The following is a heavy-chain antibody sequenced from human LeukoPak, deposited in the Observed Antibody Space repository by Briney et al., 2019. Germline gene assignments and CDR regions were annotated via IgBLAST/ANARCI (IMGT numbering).Heavy chain of an antibody. CDR2: IGGSGDRT. CDR1: GFTVSSNY. D-gene: IGHD6-19*01. Sequence: GGSLRLSCAASGFTVSSNYMSWVRQAPGKGLEWVSGIGGSGDRTYYADSVKGRFTISRDNSKNTLYLQMNSLRAEDTAVYYCAKGQGIAVAGTGTDWGQGTLVTVSS. V-gene: IGHV3-23*01. CDR3: AKGQGIAVAGTGTD. J-gene: IGHJ4*02.